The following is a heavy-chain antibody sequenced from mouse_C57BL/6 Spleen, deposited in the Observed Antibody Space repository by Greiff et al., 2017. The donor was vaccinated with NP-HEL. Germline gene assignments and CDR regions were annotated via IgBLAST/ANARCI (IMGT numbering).Heavy chain of an antibody. CDR3: ARWTGTGFDY. CDR1: GYTFTSYW. D-gene: IGHD4-1*01. CDR2: IDPSDSYT. J-gene: IGHJ2*01. V-gene: IGHV1-50*01. Sequence: VQLQQPGAELVKPGASVKLSCKASGYTFTSYWMQWVKQRPGQGLEWIGEIDPSDSYTNYNQKFKGKATLTVDTSSSTAYMQLSSLTSEDSAVYYCARWTGTGFDYWGQGTTLTVSS.